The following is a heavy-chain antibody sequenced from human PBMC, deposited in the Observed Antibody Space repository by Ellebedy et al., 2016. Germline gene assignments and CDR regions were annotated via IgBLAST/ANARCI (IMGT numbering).Heavy chain of an antibody. V-gene: IGHV4-30-4*01. J-gene: IGHJ4*02. CDR2: NHYSGGS. CDR1: GVSIASADFY. CDR3: ARDRRTYFGAGSYDY. Sequence: SETLSLXCTVSGVSIASADFYWSWIRQSPGKGLEWIGYNHYSGGSYYNASLKSRASISVDTSSNKFSLPLTSVTAADTAVYYCARDRRTYFGAGSYDYWGQGALVTVSS. D-gene: IGHD3-10*01.